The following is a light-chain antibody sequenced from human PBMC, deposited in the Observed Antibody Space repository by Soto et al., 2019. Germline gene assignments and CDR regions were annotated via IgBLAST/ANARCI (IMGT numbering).Light chain of an antibody. Sequence: EIMMTQSPGTLSVSPGERATLSCRASQSVSSSLAWYQQKPGQAPRLLIYGASTRATGIPARFSGSGSGTEFTLTINSLQSEDFAVYYCQQYNNWWTFGQGTKVDIK. J-gene: IGKJ1*01. CDR3: QQYNNWWT. V-gene: IGKV3-15*01. CDR1: QSVSSS. CDR2: GAS.